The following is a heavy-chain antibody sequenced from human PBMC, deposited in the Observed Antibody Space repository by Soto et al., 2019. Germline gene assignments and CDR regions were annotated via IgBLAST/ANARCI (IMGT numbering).Heavy chain of an antibody. Sequence: DSVKTYCKASGYSLTSYAMHWVRQAPGQRLEWMGWINAGNGNTKYSQKFQGRVTITRDTSASTAYMELSSLRSEDTAVYYCARDSVAGTCDYWGQGTLVTVSS. J-gene: IGHJ4*02. V-gene: IGHV1-3*01. D-gene: IGHD6-19*01. CDR2: INAGNGNT. CDR1: GYSLTSYA. CDR3: ARDSVAGTCDY.